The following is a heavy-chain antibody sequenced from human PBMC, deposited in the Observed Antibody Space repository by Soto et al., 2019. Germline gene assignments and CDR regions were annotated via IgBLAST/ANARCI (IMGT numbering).Heavy chain of an antibody. Sequence: QVQLQQWGAGLLKPSETLSLTCAVYGGSFSGYYWSWIRQPPGKGLEWIGEIKHSGSTNYNPSLKSRVTISVDTSKNQFSLKLSSVTAADTAVYYCARGRWGYYYGSGSYPCRFDPWGQGTLVTVSS. D-gene: IGHD3-10*01. CDR1: GGSFSGYY. V-gene: IGHV4-34*01. J-gene: IGHJ5*02. CDR3: ARGRWGYYYGSGSYPCRFDP. CDR2: IKHSGST.